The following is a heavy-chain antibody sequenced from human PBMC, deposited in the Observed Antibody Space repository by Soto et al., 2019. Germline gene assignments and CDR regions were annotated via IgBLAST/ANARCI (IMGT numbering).Heavy chain of an antibody. CDR1: GVKFKNFA. J-gene: IGHJ4*02. CDR2: ITGSGGNT. Sequence: VWPRICWGALGVKFKNFAIRRVRPAPGKGLEWVSAITGSGGNTNYADSVKGRFTISRDNSRNTVSLQMNSLRVEDTAVYYCTTGEERNSNWYGKFVSWGQGTLVTVYS. V-gene: IGHV3-23*01. CDR3: TTGEERNSNWYGKFVS. D-gene: IGHD4-4*01.